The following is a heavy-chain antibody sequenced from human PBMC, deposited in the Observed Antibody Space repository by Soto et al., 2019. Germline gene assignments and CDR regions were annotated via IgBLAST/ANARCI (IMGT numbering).Heavy chain of an antibody. J-gene: IGHJ4*02. CDR2: IWYEGSNK. CDR1: GCTFSSYC. D-gene: IGHD1-1*01. V-gene: IGHV3-33*01. CDR3: ARARRYNWTDACFDY. Sequence: GGSLRLFCAASGCTFSSYCMHWVRQAPGKGLECVAVIWYEGSNKYYADSVKGRFTISRDNSKNTLYLQMNSLRAEDTAVYYCARARRYNWTDACFDYWGQGTLVTVSS.